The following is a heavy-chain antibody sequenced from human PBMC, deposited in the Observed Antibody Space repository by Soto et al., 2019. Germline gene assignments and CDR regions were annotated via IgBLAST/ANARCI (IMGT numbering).Heavy chain of an antibody. Sequence: EVLLAESGGGMVQPGGSLRLSCVASGFTFSSYDMHWVRQAPGKGLEYVSSISSNGGTTYYGNSVKGRFTISRDNSKNTLYLQMGSLRAEDMAVYYCVRRVSGNYDYWGQGTLVTVSS. CDR2: ISSNGGTT. J-gene: IGHJ4*02. CDR1: GFTFSSYD. CDR3: VRRVSGNYDY. D-gene: IGHD1-7*01. V-gene: IGHV3-64*01.